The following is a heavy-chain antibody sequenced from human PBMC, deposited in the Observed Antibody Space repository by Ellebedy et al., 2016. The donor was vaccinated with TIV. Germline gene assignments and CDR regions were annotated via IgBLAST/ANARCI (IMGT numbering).Heavy chain of an antibody. CDR1: GFTFSTSW. D-gene: IGHD1-1*01. Sequence: GESLKISCAVPGFTFSTSWMSLVRQAPGQGLEWVANMNGDGNERYYVDSVEGRFTISRDNTRNALYLQMNSLGADETAVNYCTKNGSGTMNFWGQGTLVTVSS. V-gene: IGHV3-7*01. CDR3: TKNGSGTMNF. J-gene: IGHJ4*02. CDR2: MNGDGNER.